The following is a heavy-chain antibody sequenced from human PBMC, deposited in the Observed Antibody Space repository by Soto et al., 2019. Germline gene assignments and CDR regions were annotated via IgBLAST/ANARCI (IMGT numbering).Heavy chain of an antibody. Sequence: QLQLQESGPGLVKPSETLSLTCTVSGGSISSSSYYWGWIRQPPGKGLEWIGSIYYSGSTYYNPSLKSRVTISVDTSKNQFSLKLSSVTAADTAVYYCARHEFLRFGVNRFDPWGQGTLVTVSS. CDR2: IYYSGST. D-gene: IGHD3-10*01. CDR1: GGSISSSSYY. CDR3: ARHEFLRFGVNRFDP. V-gene: IGHV4-39*01. J-gene: IGHJ5*02.